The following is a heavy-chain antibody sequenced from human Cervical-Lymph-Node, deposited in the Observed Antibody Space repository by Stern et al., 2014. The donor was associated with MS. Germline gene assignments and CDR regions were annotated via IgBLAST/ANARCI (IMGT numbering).Heavy chain of an antibody. CDR1: GYTFSIYY. D-gene: IGHD3-10*01. CDR2: INPATGGP. Sequence: VQLVESGTEVKKSGASVKVSCKASGYTFSIYYMHWVRQAPGQGLEWLGIINPATGGPTYAQKFQDRVTMTNDTSTSTLYLEMSSLISEDTAVYYCARQNMVRGVTELDFWGQGTLVTVSS. J-gene: IGHJ4*02. V-gene: IGHV1-46*01. CDR3: ARQNMVRGVTELDF.